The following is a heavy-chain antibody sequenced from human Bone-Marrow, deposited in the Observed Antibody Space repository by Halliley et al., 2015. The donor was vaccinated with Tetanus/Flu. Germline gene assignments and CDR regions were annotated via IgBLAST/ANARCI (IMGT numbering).Heavy chain of an antibody. J-gene: IGHJ6*02. CDR2: SGSYI. CDR3: ARGQWDSSGFSYIYYYYGMDV. V-gene: IGHV3-21*01. D-gene: IGHD3-22*01. Sequence: SGSYIYYADLVKGRFTISRDNAKNSLYLQMNSLRAEDTAVYYCARGQWDSSGFSYIYYYYGMDVWGQGTTVTVSS.